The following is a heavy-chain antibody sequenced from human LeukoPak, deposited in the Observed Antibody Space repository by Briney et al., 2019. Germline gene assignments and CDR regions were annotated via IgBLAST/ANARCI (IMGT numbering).Heavy chain of an antibody. CDR1: GGSITSYF. CDR2: IYHSGTT. V-gene: IGHV4-59*01. CDR3: AQKAPYSPGYSQD. Sequence: SETLSLTCTVSGGSITSYFWTWVRRPPGKGLEWIGYIYHSGTTNYNPSLKSRVTISADTSKSQFSLRLTSVTAADTAVYYCAQKAPYSPGYSQDWGQGTLVTVSS. J-gene: IGHJ1*01. D-gene: IGHD2-15*01.